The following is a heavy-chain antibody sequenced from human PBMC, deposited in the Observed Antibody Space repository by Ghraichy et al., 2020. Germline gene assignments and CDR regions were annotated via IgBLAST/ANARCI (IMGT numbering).Heavy chain of an antibody. CDR3: AKFSLTMVRGVDGSGMDV. J-gene: IGHJ6*01. CDR1: GFTFSSYA. CDR2: ISGSGGST. Sequence: GGSLRLSCAASGFTFSSYAMSWVRQAPGKGLEWVSAISGSGGSTYYADSVKGRFTISRDNSKNTLYLQMNSLRAEDTAVYYCAKFSLTMVRGVDGSGMDVWGQGTTVTVSS. V-gene: IGHV3-23*01. D-gene: IGHD3-10*01.